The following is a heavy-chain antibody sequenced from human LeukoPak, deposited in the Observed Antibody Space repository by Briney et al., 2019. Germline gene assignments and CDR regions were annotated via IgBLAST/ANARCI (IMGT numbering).Heavy chain of an antibody. CDR3: ARDSSSTSCPDY. Sequence: SVTLSLTCAVYGGSFSGYYWSWIRQPPGKGLEWIGEINHSGSTNYNPSLKSRVTISVDTSKNQFSLKLGSVTAADTAVYYCARDSSSTSCPDYWGQGTLVTVSS. CDR2: INHSGST. J-gene: IGHJ4*02. CDR1: GGSFSGYY. D-gene: IGHD2-2*01. V-gene: IGHV4-34*01.